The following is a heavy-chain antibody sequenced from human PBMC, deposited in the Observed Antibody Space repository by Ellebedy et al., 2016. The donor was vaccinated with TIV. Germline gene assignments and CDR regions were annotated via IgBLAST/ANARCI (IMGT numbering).Heavy chain of an antibody. D-gene: IGHD1-1*01. V-gene: IGHV1-69*13. CDR2: IIPIFGTA. CDR3: ARHRVLNWNDPRDYYHYGMDV. CDR1: GGTFSSYA. Sequence: AASVKVSCKASGGTFSSYAISWVRQAPGQGLEWMGGIIPIFGTANYAQKFQGRVTITADESTSTAYMELSSLRSEDTAVYYCARHRVLNWNDPRDYYHYGMDVWGQGTTVTVSS. J-gene: IGHJ6*02.